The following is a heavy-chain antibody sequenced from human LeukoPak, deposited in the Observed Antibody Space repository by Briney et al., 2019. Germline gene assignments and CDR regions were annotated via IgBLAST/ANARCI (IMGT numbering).Heavy chain of an antibody. CDR1: GFTVSSNY. CDR2: IYSGGST. Sequence: GGSLRLSCAASGFTVSSNYMSWVRQAPGKGLEWVSVIYSGGSTCYADSVKGRFTISRDNSKNTLYLQMNSLRAEDTAVYYCARDRSYYDSSGHDYFDYWGQGTLVTVSS. V-gene: IGHV3-66*02. J-gene: IGHJ4*02. D-gene: IGHD3-22*01. CDR3: ARDRSYYDSSGHDYFDY.